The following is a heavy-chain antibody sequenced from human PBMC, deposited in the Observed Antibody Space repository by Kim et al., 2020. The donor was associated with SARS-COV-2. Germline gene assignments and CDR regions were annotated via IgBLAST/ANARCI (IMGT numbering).Heavy chain of an antibody. Sequence: AQKLQGRVTMTTDTSTSTAYMELRSLRSDDTAVYYCARGHIQLWSRPFDYWGQGTLVTVSS. J-gene: IGHJ4*02. D-gene: IGHD5-18*01. V-gene: IGHV1-18*01. CDR3: ARGHIQLWSRPFDY.